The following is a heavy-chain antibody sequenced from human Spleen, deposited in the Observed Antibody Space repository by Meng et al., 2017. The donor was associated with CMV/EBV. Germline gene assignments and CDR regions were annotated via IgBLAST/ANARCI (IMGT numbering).Heavy chain of an antibody. CDR3: ATGESSSFNFDY. D-gene: IGHD6-6*01. CDR1: GGTFSSYA. Sequence: CKPSGGTFSSYAIAWVRQAPGQGLGWMGGIIPILGIADYAQKFQDRVTITADKSTITAYMELSSLRSEDTAVYYCATGESSSFNFDYWGQGALVTVSS. CDR2: IIPILGIA. J-gene: IGHJ4*02. V-gene: IGHV1-69*10.